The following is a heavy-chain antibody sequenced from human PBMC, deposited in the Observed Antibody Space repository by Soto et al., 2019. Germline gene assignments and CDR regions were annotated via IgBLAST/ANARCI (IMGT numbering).Heavy chain of an antibody. CDR2: ISCCGGST. V-gene: IGHV3-23*01. CDR3: AKDDGEQWLLHHLDK. D-gene: IGHD6-19*01. Sequence: EVQLLESGGGVVQPGGSLRLSCVASGFNFKKFAMSWVRQAPGEGLEWVSGISCCGGSTSYADSVKGRFSIARDDSTNTLSLQMNNLRVEDTAQYYCAKDDGEQWLLHHLDKWGQGTLVTVS. CDR1: GFNFKKFA. J-gene: IGHJ4*02.